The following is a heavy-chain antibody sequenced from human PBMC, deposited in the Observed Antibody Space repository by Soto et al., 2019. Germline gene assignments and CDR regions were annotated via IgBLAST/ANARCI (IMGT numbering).Heavy chain of an antibody. J-gene: IGHJ4*02. D-gene: IGHD3-3*01. CDR2: IYYSGST. Sequence: SETLSLTCTVSGGSISSGDYYWSWIRQPPGKGLEWIGYIYYSGSTYYTPSLRSRVTISADTSKNQFSLRLSSVTAADTAVYYCARAPETPSILGVALPYFFDYWGQGALVTVSS. CDR3: ARAPETPSILGVALPYFFDY. CDR1: GGSISSGDYY. V-gene: IGHV4-30-4*01.